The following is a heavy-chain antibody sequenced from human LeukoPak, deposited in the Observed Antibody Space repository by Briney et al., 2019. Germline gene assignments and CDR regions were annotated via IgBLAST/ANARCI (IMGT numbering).Heavy chain of an antibody. CDR2: IRSSSSTI. CDR1: GFTFSSYS. CDR3: ARSLRNAFDI. J-gene: IGHJ3*02. D-gene: IGHD3-3*01. Sequence: GGTLRLSCAASGFTFSSYSMNWVRQAPGKGLEWVSYIRSSSSTIYYADSVKGRFTISTDNANNSLYLQMNSLRAEDTAVYYCARSLRNAFDIWGQGTMVTVSS. V-gene: IGHV3-48*01.